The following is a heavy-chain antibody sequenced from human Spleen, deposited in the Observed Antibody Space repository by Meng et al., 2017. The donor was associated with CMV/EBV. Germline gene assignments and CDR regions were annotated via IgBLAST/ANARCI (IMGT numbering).Heavy chain of an antibody. CDR3: ARVPNSSWNEY. D-gene: IGHD6-13*01. CDR1: AYTFTSYG. V-gene: IGHV1-18*01. J-gene: IGHJ4*02. CDR2: TSAYNGNT. Sequence: ASSKVSYQASAYTFTSYGISWVRQAPGQGLEWRGWTSAYNGNTNYAQKLQGRVTMTTDTSTSTAYMELRSLRSDDTAVYYCARVPNSSWNEYWGQGTLVTVSS.